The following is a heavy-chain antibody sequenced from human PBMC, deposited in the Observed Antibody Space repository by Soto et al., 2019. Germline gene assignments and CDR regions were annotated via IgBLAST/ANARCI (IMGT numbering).Heavy chain of an antibody. CDR1: GFSFNYYG. CDR3: ARDAQGHDGYGGGMDV. Sequence: QMQLVESGGGEVQPGRSLRLSCAASGFSFNYYGMHWVRQAPGKGLEWVAVIWPDGSKKYYADSVKGPFTISRDNSKNTLYLQMSSLKAEDTAVYYCARDAQGHDGYGGGMDVWGQGTTVTVSS. V-gene: IGHV3-33*01. D-gene: IGHD5-12*01. J-gene: IGHJ6*02. CDR2: IWPDGSKK.